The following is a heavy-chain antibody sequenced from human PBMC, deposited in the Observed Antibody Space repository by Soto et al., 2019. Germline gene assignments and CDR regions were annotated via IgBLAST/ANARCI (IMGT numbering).Heavy chain of an antibody. CDR1: GFTFSNYE. D-gene: IGHD6-13*01. Sequence: ESVGGVVQPGGSLRLSCAASGFTFSNYEMHWVRQASGKGLEYVSGISNNGAHTDYAKSVKGRFTISRDNSENTLYLQMGSLRAEDMALYYCARRGYGSRWPNVYMDVWGKRTTVTVSS. CDR2: ISNNGAHT. CDR3: ARRGYGSRWPNVYMDV. J-gene: IGHJ6*03. V-gene: IGHV3-64*01.